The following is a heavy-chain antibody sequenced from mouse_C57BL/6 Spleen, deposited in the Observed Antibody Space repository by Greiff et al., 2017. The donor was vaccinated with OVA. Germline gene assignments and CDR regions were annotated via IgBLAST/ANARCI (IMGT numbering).Heavy chain of an antibody. Sequence: EVNLVESGGGLVKPGGSLKLSCAASGFTFSSYAMSWVRQTPEKRLEWVATISAGGSYTYYPDNVKGRFTISRDNAKNNLYLQMSHLKSEDTAMYYCARDSYYYGSDYAMDYWGRGTAVTVSS. CDR3: ARDSYYYGSDYAMDY. J-gene: IGHJ4*01. CDR1: GFTFSSYA. CDR2: ISAGGSYT. D-gene: IGHD1-1*01. V-gene: IGHV5-4*01.